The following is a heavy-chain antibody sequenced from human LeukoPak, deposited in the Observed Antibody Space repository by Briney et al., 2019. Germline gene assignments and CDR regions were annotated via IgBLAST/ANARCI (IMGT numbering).Heavy chain of an antibody. V-gene: IGHV3-30-3*01. CDR3: AKELFQVVPAAWDMIGAFDI. Sequence: GGSLRLSCAASGFTFSSYAMHWVRQAPGKGLEWVAVISYDGSNKYYADSVKGRFTISRDNSKNTLYLQMNSLRAEDTAVYYCAKELFQVVPAAWDMIGAFDIWGQGTMVTVSS. CDR1: GFTFSSYA. J-gene: IGHJ3*02. D-gene: IGHD2-2*01. CDR2: ISYDGSNK.